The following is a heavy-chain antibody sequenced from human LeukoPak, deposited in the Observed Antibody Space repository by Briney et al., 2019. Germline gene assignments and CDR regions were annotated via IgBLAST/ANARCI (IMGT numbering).Heavy chain of an antibody. CDR3: AAYYDFWSGYFYYYYYMDV. V-gene: IGHV4-38-2*02. D-gene: IGHD3-3*01. CDR1: GYSISSGYY. CDR2: IYHSGST. Sequence: PSETLSLTCTVSGYSISSGYYWGWIRQPPGKGLEWIGSIYHSGSTYYNPSLKSRVTISVETSKNQFSLKLSSVTAADTAVYYCAAYYDFWSGYFYYYYYMDVWGKGTTVTVSS. J-gene: IGHJ6*03.